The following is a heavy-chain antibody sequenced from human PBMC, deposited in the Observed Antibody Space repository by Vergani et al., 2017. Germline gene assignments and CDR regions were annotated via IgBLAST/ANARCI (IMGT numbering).Heavy chain of an antibody. CDR3: ARRLGGSGSPHHPNWFDP. Sequence: QLQLQESGPGLVKPSETLSLTCTVSGGSISSSSYYLGWIRQPPGKGLEWIGSIYYSGSTYYNPSLKSRVTISVDTSKNQFSLKLSSVTAADTAVYYCARRLGGSGSPHHPNWFDPWGQGTLVTVSS. CDR2: IYYSGST. V-gene: IGHV4-39*01. J-gene: IGHJ5*02. D-gene: IGHD3-10*01. CDR1: GGSISSSSYY.